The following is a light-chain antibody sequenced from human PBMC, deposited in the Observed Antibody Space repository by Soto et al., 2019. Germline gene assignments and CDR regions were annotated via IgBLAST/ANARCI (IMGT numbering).Light chain of an antibody. CDR1: SSDVGSYNL. V-gene: IGLV2-23*01. CDR3: CSYAGSSTLV. CDR2: EGS. J-gene: IGLJ2*01. Sequence: QSALTQPASVSGSPGQSITISCTGTSSDVGSYNLVSWYQQHPGKAPKLLIYEGSKRPSGVSNRFSGSKSGNRASLTIAGLQDEDEADYYCCSYAGSSTLVFGGGTKLTVL.